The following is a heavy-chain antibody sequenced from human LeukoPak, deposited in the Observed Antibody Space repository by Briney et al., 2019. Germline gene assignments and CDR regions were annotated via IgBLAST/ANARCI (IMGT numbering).Heavy chain of an antibody. Sequence: GASVNVSCKASGYTFTGYSMHWVRQAPGQGLEWMGWINPSSGGTNYAQKFQGRVTMTRDTSINTAYMELRRLRSDDTAVYYCARGGVVVLGVMDIWGQGTVVTVSS. V-gene: IGHV1-2*02. D-gene: IGHD2-15*01. CDR3: ARGGVVVLGVMDI. CDR1: GYTFTGYS. CDR2: INPSSGGT. J-gene: IGHJ3*02.